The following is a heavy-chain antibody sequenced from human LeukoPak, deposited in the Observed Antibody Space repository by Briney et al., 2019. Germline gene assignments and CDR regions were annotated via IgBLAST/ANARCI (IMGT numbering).Heavy chain of an antibody. CDR1: GFTFNSYA. CDR2: ISGNGGST. CDR3: AKDLRVIVVTYYMDV. Sequence: GSLRLSCAASGFTFNSYAMTWVRQAPGKGLGWVSSISGNGGSTYYTDSVKGRFTISRDNSKNTLYLQMNSLRAEDTAAYYCAKDLRVIVVTYYMDVWGKGTTVTVSS. D-gene: IGHD2-2*01. J-gene: IGHJ6*03. V-gene: IGHV3-23*01.